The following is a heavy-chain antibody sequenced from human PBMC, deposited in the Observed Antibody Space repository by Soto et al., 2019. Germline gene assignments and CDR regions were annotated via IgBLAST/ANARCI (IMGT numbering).Heavy chain of an antibody. V-gene: IGHV4-39*01. J-gene: IGHJ4*02. CDR3: ARLNEWASAFFDS. Sequence: QLQLQESGPGLVKPSETLSLTCTVSGGSISSSSYYWGWIRQPPGKGLGWIGSIYYSGSTYYNPSLQRRDTISVDTSKNQFSLKLSSVTAADTAVYYCARLNEWASAFFDSWGQGTLVTVSS. CDR2: IYYSGST. CDR1: GGSISSSSYY. D-gene: IGHD2-2*01.